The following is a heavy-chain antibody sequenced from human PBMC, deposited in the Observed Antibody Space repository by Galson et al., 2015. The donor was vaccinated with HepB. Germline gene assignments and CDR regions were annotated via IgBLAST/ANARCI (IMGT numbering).Heavy chain of an antibody. Sequence: SLRLSCAASGFTLSSYSMNWVRQAPGKGLEWVSYISSSSSTIYYADSVKGRFTISRDNAKNSLYLQMNSLRDEDTAVYYCARGPGITMIVPSDAFDIWGQGTMVTVSS. CDR3: ARGPGITMIVPSDAFDI. V-gene: IGHV3-48*02. J-gene: IGHJ3*02. D-gene: IGHD3-22*01. CDR1: GFTLSSYS. CDR2: ISSSSSTI.